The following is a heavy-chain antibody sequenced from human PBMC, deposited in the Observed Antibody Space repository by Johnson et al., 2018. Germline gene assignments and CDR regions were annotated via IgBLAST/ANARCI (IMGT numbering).Heavy chain of an antibody. CDR1: GFTFSSYS. D-gene: IGHD2/OR15-2a*01. CDR2: ISSSSSPI. J-gene: IGHJ1*01. Sequence: QLVESGGGVVQPGRSLRXSCAASGFTFSSYSMNWVRQAPGKGLEWVSSISSSSSPIYYADYVKGRFTISRDNAKNSLYLQMNSLRAEDTAVYYCARAVWEYFYHWGQGTLVTVSS. CDR3: ARAVWEYFYH. V-gene: IGHV3-48*01.